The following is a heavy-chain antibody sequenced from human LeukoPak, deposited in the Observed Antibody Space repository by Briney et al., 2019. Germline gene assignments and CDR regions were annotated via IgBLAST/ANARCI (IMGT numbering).Heavy chain of an antibody. CDR2: INSDGSTT. J-gene: IGHJ4*02. Sequence: GGSLRLSCAASGFTFSAYWMHWVRQVPGKGLVWVSHINSDGSTTTYADSVKGRFTISRDNARNTLFLQMKGLRAEDTAVYYCARGLSHYYDSSGYSDYWGQGTLVTVSS. CDR3: ARGLSHYYDSSGYSDY. D-gene: IGHD3-22*01. CDR1: GFTFSAYW. V-gene: IGHV3-74*01.